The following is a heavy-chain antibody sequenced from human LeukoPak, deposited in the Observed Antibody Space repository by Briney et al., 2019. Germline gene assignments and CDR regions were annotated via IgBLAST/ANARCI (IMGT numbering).Heavy chain of an antibody. V-gene: IGHV3-48*03. CDR1: GFTFSSYE. CDR2: ISSSGSTI. D-gene: IGHD1-26*01. J-gene: IGHJ4*02. Sequence: GGSLRLSCAASGFTFSSYEMNWGRQAPGKGLEWVSYISSSGSTIYYADSVKGRFTISRDNAKNSLYLQMNSLRAEDTAVYYCARDSPKEQKSPYWGQGTLVTVSS. CDR3: ARDSPKEQKSPY.